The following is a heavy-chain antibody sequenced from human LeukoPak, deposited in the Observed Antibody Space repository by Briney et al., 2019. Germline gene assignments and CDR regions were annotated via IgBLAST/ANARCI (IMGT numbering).Heavy chain of an antibody. V-gene: IGHV3-30*18. CDR2: ISYDGSNK. J-gene: IGHJ4*02. CDR3: AKDLSLKYYYGTDY. Sequence: GGSLRLSCAASGFTFSSYGMHWVRQAPGKGLKWVAVISYDGSNKYYADSVKGRFTISRDNSKNTLCLQMNSLRAEDTAVYYCAKDLSLKYYYGTDYWGQGTLVTVSS. D-gene: IGHD3-10*01. CDR1: GFTFSSYG.